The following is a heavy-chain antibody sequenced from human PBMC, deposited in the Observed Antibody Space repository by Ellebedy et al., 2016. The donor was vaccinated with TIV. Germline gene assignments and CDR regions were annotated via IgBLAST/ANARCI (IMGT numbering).Heavy chain of an antibody. Sequence: GESLKISXVASGFTFGRYWMHWVRQAPGNKLVWVSRIKSDGSGTTYADSVKGRFTTSRDNARNTLYLQMNSLRGEDTAVYFCARDRRDYSISGPWGQGTLVTVSS. CDR3: ARDRRDYSISGP. CDR2: IKSDGSGT. CDR1: GFTFGRYW. J-gene: IGHJ5*02. D-gene: IGHD4-11*01. V-gene: IGHV3-74*01.